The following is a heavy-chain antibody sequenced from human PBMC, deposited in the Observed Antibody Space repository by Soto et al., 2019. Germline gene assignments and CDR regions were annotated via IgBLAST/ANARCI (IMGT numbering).Heavy chain of an antibody. CDR1: GFSFSSYG. D-gene: IGHD3-22*01. Sequence: PGGSLRLSCAASGFSFSSYGMHWVRQAPGKGLERVAVISYDGSNKYYAETVKGRFTISRDNSKNTLYLQMNSLRAEDTAVYYCAKSPGMYYYDSSGYYHYDYWGQGTLVTVSS. J-gene: IGHJ4*02. CDR3: AKSPGMYYYDSSGYYHYDY. V-gene: IGHV3-30*18. CDR2: ISYDGSNK.